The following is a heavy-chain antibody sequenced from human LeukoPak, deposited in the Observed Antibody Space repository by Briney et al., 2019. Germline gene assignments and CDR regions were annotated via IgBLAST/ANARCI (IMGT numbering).Heavy chain of an antibody. CDR2: INPNSGGT. V-gene: IGHV1-2*02. CDR1: GYTFTGYY. J-gene: IGHJ6*02. Sequence: ASVKVSCKASGYTFTGYYMHWVRQAPGQGLEWMGWINPNSGGTNYAQKFQGRVTMTRDTSISTAYMELSRLRSDDTAVYYCARGNLVVVPAATLNYYYYGMDVWGQGTTVTVSS. D-gene: IGHD2-2*01. CDR3: ARGNLVVVPAATLNYYYYGMDV.